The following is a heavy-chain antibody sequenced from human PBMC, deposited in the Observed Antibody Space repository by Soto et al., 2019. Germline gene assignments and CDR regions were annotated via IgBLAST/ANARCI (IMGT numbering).Heavy chain of an antibody. CDR2: IPYDRSNK. CDR1: GFTFSSYA. V-gene: IGHV3-30-3*01. J-gene: IGHJ6*02. CDR3: AGPKDDILTGYFPKYYYYGMDV. D-gene: IGHD3-9*01. Sequence: GGSLRLSCAASGFTFSSYALHLVRQALRKGLEWMAFIPYDRSNKYYADSVKGRFTVSRDNSKNTLYLQINSLRAEDTAVYYCAGPKDDILTGYFPKYYYYGMDVWGQGTTVTVSS.